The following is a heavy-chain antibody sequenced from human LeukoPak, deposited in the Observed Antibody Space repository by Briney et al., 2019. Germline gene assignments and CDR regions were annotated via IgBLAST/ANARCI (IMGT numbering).Heavy chain of an antibody. CDR3: GRHFPVTGRDEQPLEY. Sequence: SETLSLTCTVSGGSISSSDSYWAWVRQPPGKGLEWIGSICFSRTTYYNPSFKSRVTMSIDTSKNHFSLKVASVTAADTAVYYCGRHFPVTGRDEQPLEYWGQGSLFTVSS. V-gene: IGHV4-39*01. J-gene: IGHJ4*02. CDR1: GGSISSSDSY. D-gene: IGHD3-10*01. CDR2: ICFSRTT.